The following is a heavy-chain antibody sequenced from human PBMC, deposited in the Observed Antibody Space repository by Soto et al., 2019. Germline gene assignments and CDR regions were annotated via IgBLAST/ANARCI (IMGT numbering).Heavy chain of an antibody. CDR1: GFTFSSDA. CDR2: ISGSGGST. Sequence: GGSLRLSCAASGFTFSSDAMSWVRQPPGTGLEWVSAISGSGGSTYYADSVKGRCTIPSDNAKNALYLQMNSLRAEDTAVYYCAKDQGTYYDFWSGYPGSDGMDVWGQGTTVTVSS. D-gene: IGHD3-3*01. J-gene: IGHJ6*02. V-gene: IGHV3-23*01. CDR3: AKDQGTYYDFWSGYPGSDGMDV.